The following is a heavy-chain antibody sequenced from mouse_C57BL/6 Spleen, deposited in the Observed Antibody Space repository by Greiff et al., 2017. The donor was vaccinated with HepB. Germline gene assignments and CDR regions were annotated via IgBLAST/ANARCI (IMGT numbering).Heavy chain of an antibody. J-gene: IGHJ1*03. Sequence: QVQLQQSGAELARPGASVKLSCKASGYTFTSYGISWVKQRTGQGLEWIGEIYPRSGNTYYNEKFKGKATLTADKSSSTAYMELRSLTSEDSSVYFCARSLLRSYWYFDVCGTGTTVTVSS. CDR2: IYPRSGNT. V-gene: IGHV1-81*01. D-gene: IGHD1-1*01. CDR3: ARSLLRSYWYFDV. CDR1: GYTFTSYG.